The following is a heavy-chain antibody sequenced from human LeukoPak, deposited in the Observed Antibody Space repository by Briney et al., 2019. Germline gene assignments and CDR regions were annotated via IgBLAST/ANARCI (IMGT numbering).Heavy chain of an antibody. CDR2: ISGSGGST. CDR3: AKDLSGYSGSYRAAMAGDY. J-gene: IGHJ4*02. CDR1: GFTFSSYA. V-gene: IGHV3-23*01. D-gene: IGHD1-26*01. Sequence: PGGSLRLSCAAPGFTFSSYAMSWVRQAPGKGLEWVSAISGSGGSTYYADSVKGRFTISRDNSKNTLYLQMNSLRAEDTAVYYCAKDLSGYSGSYRAAMAGDYWGQGTLVTVSS.